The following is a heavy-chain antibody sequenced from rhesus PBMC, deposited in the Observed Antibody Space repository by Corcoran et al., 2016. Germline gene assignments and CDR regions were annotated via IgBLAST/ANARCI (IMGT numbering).Heavy chain of an antibody. V-gene: IGHV4-169*01. CDR2: IYGSGSST. CDR1: GGSISSSY. D-gene: IGHD6-43*01. J-gene: IGHJ4*01. CDR3: ARSSGYSSSYTFDY. Sequence: QLQLQESGPGLVKPSETLSVTCAVSGGSISSSYWSWIRQAPGKGLEWIGYIYGSGSSTNYNPSLKSRVTRSVDTSKNQLSLKLSSVTTADTAVYYCARSSGYSSSYTFDYWGQGVLVTVSS.